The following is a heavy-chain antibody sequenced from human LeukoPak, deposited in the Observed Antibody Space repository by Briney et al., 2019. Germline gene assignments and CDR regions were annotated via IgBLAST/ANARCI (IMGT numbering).Heavy chain of an antibody. CDR1: GFTFSSYA. D-gene: IGHD3-10*01. J-gene: IGHJ4*02. V-gene: IGHV3-30*04. Sequence: GGSLRLSCAASGFTFSSYAMHWVRQAPGKGLEWVAVISYDGSNKYYADSVKGRFTISRDNSKSTLYLQMNSLRPEDTAVYYCAKDCKRWKTYYYEAGSYYFDYWGQGTRVTVSS. CDR3: AKDCKRWKTYYYEAGSYYFDY. CDR2: ISYDGSNK.